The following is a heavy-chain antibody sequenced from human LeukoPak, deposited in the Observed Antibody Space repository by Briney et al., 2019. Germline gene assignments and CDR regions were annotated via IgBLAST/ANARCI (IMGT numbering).Heavy chain of an antibody. D-gene: IGHD3-22*01. Sequence: PSETLSLTCAVYGGSFSGYYWSWTRQPPGKGLEWIGEINHSGSTNYNPSLKSRVTISVDTSKNQFSLKLSSVTAADTAVYYCARGRFDSSGYYFGPIYYFDYWGQGTLVTVSS. CDR3: ARGRFDSSGYYFGPIYYFDY. CDR1: GGSFSGYY. CDR2: INHSGST. J-gene: IGHJ4*02. V-gene: IGHV4-34*01.